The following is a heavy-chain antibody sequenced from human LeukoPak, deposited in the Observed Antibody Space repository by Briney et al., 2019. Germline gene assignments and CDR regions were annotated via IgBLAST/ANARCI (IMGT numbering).Heavy chain of an antibody. CDR3: ARVPAGYVPYCFDY. D-gene: IGHD2-21*01. V-gene: IGHV1-2*02. J-gene: IGHJ4*02. Sequence: ASVKVSCKASGYTFSGHSIHWVRQAPGQGLEWMGWINPNSGGTNYAQKFQGRVTMTRDTSISTAYMELSSLRSDDTAVYYCARVPAGYVPYCFDYCGQGTRVTVSS. CDR1: GYTFSGHS. CDR2: INPNSGGT.